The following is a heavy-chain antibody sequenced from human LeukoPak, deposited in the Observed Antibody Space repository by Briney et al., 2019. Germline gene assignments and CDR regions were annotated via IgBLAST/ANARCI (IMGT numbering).Heavy chain of an antibody. CDR2: INPNSGGT. CDR1: GYTFTGYY. J-gene: IGHJ4*02. CDR3: ARDRGWDTEMVRIDY. Sequence: ASVKVSCKASGYTFTGYYIHWVRQAPGQGLEWMGWINPNSGGTNYAQKFQGRVTMTRDTSISTAYMELSRLRSDDTAVYYCARDRGWDTEMVRIDYWGQGTLVTVSS. D-gene: IGHD5-18*01. V-gene: IGHV1-2*02.